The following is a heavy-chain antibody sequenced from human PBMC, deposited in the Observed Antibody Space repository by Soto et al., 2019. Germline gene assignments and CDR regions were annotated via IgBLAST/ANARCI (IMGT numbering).Heavy chain of an antibody. CDR1: GLAFRSFL. J-gene: IGHJ4*02. CDR2: INQDGRDK. V-gene: IGHV3-7*01. D-gene: IGHD3-16*02. Sequence: EVQLVESGGGLVRPGGSLSLSCAAPGLAFRSFLMSWVRQAQGGGLEWVANINQDGRDKYYSDAVRGRFTISRDNAANSLFLHMNSLGAEDTAVYYCATYHDDEWEAYRHRYWGQGTLVTVSS. CDR3: ATYHDDEWEAYRHRY.